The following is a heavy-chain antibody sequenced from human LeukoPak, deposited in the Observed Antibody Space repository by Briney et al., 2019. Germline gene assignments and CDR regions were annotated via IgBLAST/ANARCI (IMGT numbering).Heavy chain of an antibody. CDR3: ARVRAGVYYYYGMDV. CDR2: IYYSGST. CDR1: GGSISDYY. Sequence: PSETLSLTCTVSGGSISDYYWSWIRQPPGKRLEWIGYIYYSGSTNYNPSLKSRVTISVDTSKNQFSLKLSSVTAADTAVYYCARVRAGVYYYYGMDVWGQGTTVTVSS. J-gene: IGHJ6*02. V-gene: IGHV4-59*01.